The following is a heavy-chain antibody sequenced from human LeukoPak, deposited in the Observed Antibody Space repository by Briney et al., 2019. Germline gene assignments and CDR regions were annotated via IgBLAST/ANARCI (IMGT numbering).Heavy chain of an antibody. CDR2: INPNSGGT. Sequence: GASVKVSCKASGYTFTGYYMHWVRQAPGQGLEWMGWINPNSGGTNYAQKFQGRVTMTRDTSISPAYMELSRLRSDDTAVYYCARDLRQYGFSGTTGRRGFDPWGQGTLVTVSS. V-gene: IGHV1-2*02. D-gene: IGHD3-10*01. CDR1: GYTFTGYY. J-gene: IGHJ5*02. CDR3: ARDLRQYGFSGTTGRRGFDP.